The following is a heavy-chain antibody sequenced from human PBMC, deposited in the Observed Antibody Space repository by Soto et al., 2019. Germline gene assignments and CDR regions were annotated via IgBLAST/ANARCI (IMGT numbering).Heavy chain of an antibody. CDR3: AKRTMVRGVIDY. CDR2: ISGSGGST. D-gene: IGHD3-10*01. V-gene: IGHV3-23*01. Sequence: EVQLLESGGGLVQPGGSMRLSCAASGFTFSSYAMSWVRQAPGKGLEWVSAISGSGGSTYYADSVKGRFTISRDNSKNTLYLQMNSLRAEDTAVYYCAKRTMVRGVIDYWGQGTLVTVSS. J-gene: IGHJ4*02. CDR1: GFTFSSYA.